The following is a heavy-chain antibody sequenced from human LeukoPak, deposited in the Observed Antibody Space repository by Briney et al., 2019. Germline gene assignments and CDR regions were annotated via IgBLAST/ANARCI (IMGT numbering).Heavy chain of an antibody. CDR2: IKQDGSEK. D-gene: IGHD3-3*01. Sequence: GGSLRLSCAASGFTFSSYWMSWVRQAPRKGLEWVANIKQDGSEKYYVDSVKGRFTISRDNAKNSLYLQMNSLRAEDTAVYYCARDSPYYDFWSGYYTLYYYYYGMDVWGQGTTVTVSS. CDR1: GFTFSSYW. CDR3: ARDSPYYDFWSGYYTLYYYYYGMDV. J-gene: IGHJ6*02. V-gene: IGHV3-7*01.